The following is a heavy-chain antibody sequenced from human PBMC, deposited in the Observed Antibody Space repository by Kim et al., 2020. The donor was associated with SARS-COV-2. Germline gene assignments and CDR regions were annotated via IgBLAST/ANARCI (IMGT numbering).Heavy chain of an antibody. V-gene: IGHV5-10-1*01. D-gene: IGHD3-22*01. CDR3: ARGSGYYYA. CDR2: SYT. J-gene: IGHJ5*02. Sequence: SYTNYSPSCQGHVTISTDKSINTAYLQWSSLKASDTAMYYCARGSGYYYAWGQGTLVTVSS.